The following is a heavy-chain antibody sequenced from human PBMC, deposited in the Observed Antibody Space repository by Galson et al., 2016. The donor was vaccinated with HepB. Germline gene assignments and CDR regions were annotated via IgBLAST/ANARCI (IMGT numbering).Heavy chain of an antibody. CDR1: GFTLSRHW. D-gene: IGHD5-18*01. Sequence: SLRLSCAASGFTLSRHWKHWARQAPGKGLVWVSRIKGDGRHTVYADSVQGRCSISRDNAQNTLYLQMNSLRAEDTAVYYCARDNDGYSFEFWGQGTLVTVSS. V-gene: IGHV3-74*01. CDR2: IKGDGRHT. CDR3: ARDNDGYSFEF. J-gene: IGHJ4*02.